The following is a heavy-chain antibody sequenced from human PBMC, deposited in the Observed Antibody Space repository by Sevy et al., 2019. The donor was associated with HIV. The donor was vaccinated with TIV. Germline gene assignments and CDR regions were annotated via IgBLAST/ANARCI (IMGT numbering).Heavy chain of an antibody. D-gene: IGHD1-26*01. J-gene: IGHJ4*01. CDR3: ARDGGYSIMCYPLY. CDR2: ISYEGTET. CDR1: GFAFSTHA. Sequence: GSLRLSCAASGFAFSTHAMHWVRQAPGKGLEWVAVISYEGTETFYAASVEGRFTISRDNSKNMLSLQINSLKPEDTAVYYCARDGGYSIMCYPLYWGHGTLVTVST. V-gene: IGHV3-30-3*01.